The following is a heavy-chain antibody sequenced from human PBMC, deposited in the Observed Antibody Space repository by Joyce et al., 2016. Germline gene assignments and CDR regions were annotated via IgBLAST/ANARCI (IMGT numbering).Heavy chain of an antibody. Sequence: EVQLVQSGAEVRRPGESPNIPCKGSGYKFSTHWLGWVRQVPGKGLAWFGLIYPGYSETMYNPSFEGLVTMSVDQSISTASLQWRSLQASDTAIFYCAIGTLFDFWGGYWSTMDVWGQGTTVIVSS. CDR3: AIGTLFDFWGGYWSTMDV. CDR2: IYPGYSET. V-gene: IGHV5-51*01. J-gene: IGHJ6*02. D-gene: IGHD3-3*01. CDR1: GYKFSTHW.